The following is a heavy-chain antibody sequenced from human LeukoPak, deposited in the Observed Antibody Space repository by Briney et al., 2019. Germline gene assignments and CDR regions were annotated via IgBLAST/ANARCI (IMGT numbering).Heavy chain of an antibody. CDR2: IYTSGST. CDR1: DGSISSYY. D-gene: IGHD3-22*01. CDR3: ASLVLYDSSGYSDAFDI. Sequence: SETLSLTCTVSDGSISSYYWSWIRQPAGKGLEWIGRIYTSGSTNYNPSLKSRVTMSVDTSKNQFSLKLSSVTAADTAVYYCASLVLYDSSGYSDAFDIWGQGTMVTVSS. V-gene: IGHV4-4*07. J-gene: IGHJ3*02.